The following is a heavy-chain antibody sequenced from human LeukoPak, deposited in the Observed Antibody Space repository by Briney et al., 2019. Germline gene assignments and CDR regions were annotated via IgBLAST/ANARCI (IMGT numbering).Heavy chain of an antibody. CDR1: GFTVSSNY. CDR2: IYSGGST. V-gene: IGHV3-66*01. CDR3: ARDGDYYDSSGY. J-gene: IGHJ4*02. D-gene: IGHD3-22*01. Sequence: GSLRLSCAASGFTVSSNYMSWVRQAPGKGLEWASVIYSGGSTYYADSVKGRFTISRDNSKNTLYLQMNSLRAEDTAVYYCARDGDYYDSSGYWGQGTLVTVSS.